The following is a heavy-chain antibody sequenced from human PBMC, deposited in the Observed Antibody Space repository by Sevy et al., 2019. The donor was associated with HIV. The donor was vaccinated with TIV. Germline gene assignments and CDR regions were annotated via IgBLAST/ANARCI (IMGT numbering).Heavy chain of an antibody. Sequence: GGCLRLSCAASGFPFNDHAMHWVRQVPGKGLEWVSGVSWNSRYIGYADSVKGRFTISRDNARHFLYLEMNSLTPEDTALYYCAKDINRGCDGVNCYSYYYYFYGLDVWGQGTTVTVSS. V-gene: IGHV3-9*01. CDR2: VSWNSRYI. CDR1: GFPFNDHA. D-gene: IGHD2-21*01. J-gene: IGHJ6*02. CDR3: AKDINRGCDGVNCYSYYYYFYGLDV.